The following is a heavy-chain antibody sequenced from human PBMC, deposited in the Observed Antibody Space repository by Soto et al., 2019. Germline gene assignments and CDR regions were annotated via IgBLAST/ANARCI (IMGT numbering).Heavy chain of an antibody. V-gene: IGHV1-18*01. J-gene: IGHJ3*02. CDR1: GYTFTSYG. Sequence: QVQLVQSGAEVKKPGASGKVSCKASGYTFTSYGISWVRQAPGQGLEWMGWISAYNGNTNYAQKLQARVTMTTDTSTRTAYMELRSLRSDDTAVYYCARDVAETMIVSGDAFDIWGQGTMVTVSS. CDR3: ARDVAETMIVSGDAFDI. D-gene: IGHD3-22*01. CDR2: ISAYNGNT.